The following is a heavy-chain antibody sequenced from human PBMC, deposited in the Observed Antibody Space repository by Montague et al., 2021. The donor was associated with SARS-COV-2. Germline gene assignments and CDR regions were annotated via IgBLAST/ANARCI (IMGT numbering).Heavy chain of an antibody. CDR1: GGSFSGYY. V-gene: IGHV4-34*01. J-gene: IGHJ4*02. D-gene: IGHD3-10*01. CDR3: ARGVSYGSGFLSE. CDR2: INHSGST. Sequence: SETLSLTCAVYGGSFSGYYWTWIRQSPRKGLEWIGEINHSGSTNYNPSLKSRVTISVDTSKNQFSLKLNSMTAADTAIYYCARGVSYGSGFLSEWGPGTLVIVSS.